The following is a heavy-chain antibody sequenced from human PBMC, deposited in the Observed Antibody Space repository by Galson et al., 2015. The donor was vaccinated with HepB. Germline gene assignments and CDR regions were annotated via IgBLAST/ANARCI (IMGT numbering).Heavy chain of an antibody. V-gene: IGHV4-34*01. J-gene: IGHJ6*02. CDR3: ARGSEDILPHTYPNSAMDV. CDR1: GGSFSGYY. Sequence: ETLSLTCAVFGGSFSGYYWNWIRQSPGKGLEWIGEINHSGNTKYNPSLESRVTISVAPSKKQFSLKVTSVTAADTAVYYCARGSEDILPHTYPNSAMDVWGQGTTVTVSS. CDR2: INHSGNT.